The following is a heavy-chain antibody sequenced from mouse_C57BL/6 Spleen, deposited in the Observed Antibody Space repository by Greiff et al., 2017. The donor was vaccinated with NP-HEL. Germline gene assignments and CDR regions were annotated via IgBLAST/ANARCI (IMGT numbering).Heavy chain of an antibody. J-gene: IGHJ2*01. D-gene: IGHD2-1*01. CDR1: GFNIKDDY. V-gene: IGHV14-4*01. CDR3: TTWALPGDFDY. Sequence: VQLQQSGAELVRPGASVKLSCTASGFNIKDDYMHWVKQRPEQGLEWIGWIDPENGDTESASKFQGKATITADTSSNTAYLQLSSLTSEDTAVYYCTTWALPGDFDYWGQGTTLTVSS. CDR2: IDPENGDT.